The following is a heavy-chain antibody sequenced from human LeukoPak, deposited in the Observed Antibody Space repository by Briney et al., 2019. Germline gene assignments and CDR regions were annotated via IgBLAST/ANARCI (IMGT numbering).Heavy chain of an antibody. CDR3: ARDRPNYHESNGHYYDRDGDH. CDR2: MCGSAGCT. Sequence: QPGVSLRLSCAASGFTFNIYAMSWVRLAPGRGVQWVASMCGSAGCTFYADSVEGRVTIYRDNSKNILYLEMNSLRAEDTAIYYCARDRPNYHESNGHYYDRDGDHWGQGTPVTVSS. CDR1: GFTFNIYA. D-gene: IGHD3-22*01. V-gene: IGHV3-23*01. J-gene: IGHJ5*02.